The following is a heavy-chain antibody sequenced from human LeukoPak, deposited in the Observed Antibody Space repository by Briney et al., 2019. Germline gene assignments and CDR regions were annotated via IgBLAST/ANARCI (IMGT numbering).Heavy chain of an antibody. D-gene: IGHD3-10*01. Sequence: GGSLRLFCAASGLTFTNHIISWVRRAPGKGLEWVANMRQHGSDKYYADFVKGRFTISRDDAKQSVYLEMNSLGVEDTAVYYCVREGTAFDIWCQGTMVTVSS. CDR1: GLTFTNHI. J-gene: IGHJ3*02. CDR3: VREGTAFDI. CDR2: MRQHGSDK. V-gene: IGHV3-7*01.